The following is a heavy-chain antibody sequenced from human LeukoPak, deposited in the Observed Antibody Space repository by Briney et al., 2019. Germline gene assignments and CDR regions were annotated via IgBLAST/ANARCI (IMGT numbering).Heavy chain of an antibody. V-gene: IGHV7-4-1*02. CDR3: ASNVGSYYPYYFDY. CDR1: GYTFTSYA. D-gene: IGHD3-10*01. Sequence: ASVKVSCKASGYTFTSYAMNWVRQAPGQGLEWMGWINTNTGNPTYAQGFTGRFVFSLDTSVSTAYLQISNLKAEDTAVYYCASNVGSYYPYYFDYWGQGTLVTVSS. J-gene: IGHJ4*02. CDR2: INTNTGNP.